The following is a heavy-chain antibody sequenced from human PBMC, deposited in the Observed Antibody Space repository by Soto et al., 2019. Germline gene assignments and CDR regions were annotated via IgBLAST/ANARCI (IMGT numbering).Heavy chain of an antibody. CDR2: VNPSSGNT. CDR3: ARASIYNWTEN. J-gene: IGHJ5*02. V-gene: IGHV1-8*01. CDR1: GYMLTTQD. D-gene: IGHD3-3*01. Sequence: ASVNASCEASGYMLTTQDINWVRQASGQGLEWLGCVNPSSGNTVYAQKFHGRVTMTRDTAINTAYMELSSLRSDDTAVYYSARASIYNWTENWGQGTLGTV.